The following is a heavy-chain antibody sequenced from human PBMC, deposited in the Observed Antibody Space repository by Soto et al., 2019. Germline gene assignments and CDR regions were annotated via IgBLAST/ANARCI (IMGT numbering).Heavy chain of an antibody. V-gene: IGHV4-30-2*06. J-gene: IGHJ4*02. CDR1: GGSITHGGFS. CDR2: ISHLENT. Sequence: SETLSLTCTVSGGSITHGGFSWSWIRQSPGKGLEWIGYISHLENTYFHPTFKSRLTMSIDRSKNQFSLNLSSVTAADRAVYYCARGGGNDPFDSWGQGVLVTV. D-gene: IGHD5-12*01. CDR3: ARGGGNDPFDS.